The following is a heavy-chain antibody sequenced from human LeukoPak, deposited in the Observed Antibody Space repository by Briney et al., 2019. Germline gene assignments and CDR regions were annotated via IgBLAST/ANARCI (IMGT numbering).Heavy chain of an antibody. CDR1: GFTFSSYA. CDR2: ISGTVGST. Sequence: GGSLRLSCAASGFTFSSYAMSWVRQAPGKGLEWVSAISGTVGSTYYADSVNGRFTISRDNSKNTLYLQMNSLRAEDTAVYYCAKDRGSIAVAGIDYWGQGTLVTVSS. V-gene: IGHV3-23*01. J-gene: IGHJ4*02. D-gene: IGHD6-19*01. CDR3: AKDRGSIAVAGIDY.